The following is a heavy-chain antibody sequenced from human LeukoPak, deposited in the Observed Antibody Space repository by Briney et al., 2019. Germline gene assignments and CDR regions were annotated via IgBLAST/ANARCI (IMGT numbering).Heavy chain of an antibody. V-gene: IGHV1-18*01. CDR3: ARGRLGVSGYKDYLDY. CDR2: INTYNGET. J-gene: IGHJ4*02. Sequence: GASVTVSFSSSGYILTNYGIYWVRQAPGQGVEWMGWINTYNGETDYAQNFQGRVTMTTDTSTSTAYMDLRSLTSDDTAVYYCARGRLGVSGYKDYLDYWGQGTLVTVSS. CDR1: GYILTNYG. D-gene: IGHD5-12*01.